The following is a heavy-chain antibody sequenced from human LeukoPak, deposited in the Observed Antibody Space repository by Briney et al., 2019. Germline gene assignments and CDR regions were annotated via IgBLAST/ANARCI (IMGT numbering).Heavy chain of an antibody. Sequence: SETLSLTCAVYGGSFSGYYWSWLRQPPGKGLEWIGEINHSGSTNYNPSLKSRVTISVDTSKNQFSLKLSSVTAADTAVYYCAIRSDYYGMDVWGQGTTVTVSS. J-gene: IGHJ6*02. CDR2: INHSGST. V-gene: IGHV4-34*01. CDR3: AIRSDYYGMDV. CDR1: GGSFSGYY.